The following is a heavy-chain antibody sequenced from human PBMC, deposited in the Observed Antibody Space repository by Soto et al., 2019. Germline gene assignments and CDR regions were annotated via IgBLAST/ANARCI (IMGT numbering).Heavy chain of an antibody. D-gene: IGHD5-18*01. CDR3: ARAGYGYAFDI. J-gene: IGHJ3*02. CDR2: ISGDTATT. CDR1: GFSFSEYS. Sequence: EVQLLESGGGLVQPGGSLRLSCAASGFSFSEYSMTWVRQAPGKGLQWVSAISGDTATTHYADSVKGRFTISRDNSRDTLYLQMNSLRAEDTAVYYCARAGYGYAFDIWGQGTMVTVSS. V-gene: IGHV3-23*01.